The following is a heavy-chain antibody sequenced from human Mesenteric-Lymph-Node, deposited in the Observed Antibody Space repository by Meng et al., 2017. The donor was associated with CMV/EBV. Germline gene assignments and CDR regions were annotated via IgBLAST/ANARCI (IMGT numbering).Heavy chain of an antibody. CDR2: IGTAGDT. D-gene: IGHD5-18*01. CDR3: ARGMGSGSSYGYYGMDV. Sequence: GGSLRLSCAACGFTFSSYDMHWVRQATGKGLEWVSAIGTAGDTYYPGSVKGQFTISRENAKNSLYLQMNSLRAGDTAVYYCARGMGSGSSYGYYGMDVWGQGTTVTVSS. CDR1: GFTFSSYD. V-gene: IGHV3-13*03. J-gene: IGHJ6*02.